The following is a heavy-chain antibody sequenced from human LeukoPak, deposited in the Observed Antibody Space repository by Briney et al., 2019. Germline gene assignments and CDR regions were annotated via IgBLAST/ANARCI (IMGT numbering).Heavy chain of an antibody. V-gene: IGHV3-23*01. Sequence: GXTXSTFAMIWVRQPPGKGXEWVSSIFPSGGEIHYADSVRGRFTISRDNSKSTLSLQMNSLRAEDTAIYYXXXXXQVLXXXESWGQGTXVTVSS. J-gene: IGHJ4*02. CDR2: IFPSGGEI. CDR3: XXXXQVLXXXES. CDR1: GXTXSTFA.